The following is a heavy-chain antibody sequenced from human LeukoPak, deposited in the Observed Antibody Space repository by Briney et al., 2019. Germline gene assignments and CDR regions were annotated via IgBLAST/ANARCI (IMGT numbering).Heavy chain of an antibody. D-gene: IGHD3-3*01. CDR1: GYTFTGYY. CDR3: ARGSDFWSGYQVLCMDV. CDR2: INPNSGGT. J-gene: IGHJ6*03. Sequence: ASVKVSCKASGYTFTGYYMHWVRQAPGQGLEWMGWINPNSGGTNYAQKFQGRVTMTRDTSISTAYMELSRLRSDDTAVYYCARGSDFWSGYQVLCMDVWGKGTTVTVSS. V-gene: IGHV1-2*02.